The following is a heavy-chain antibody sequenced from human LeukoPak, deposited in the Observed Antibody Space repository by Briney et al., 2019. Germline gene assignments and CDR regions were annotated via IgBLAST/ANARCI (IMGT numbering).Heavy chain of an antibody. CDR1: GGSFSGYY. D-gene: IGHD3-16*02. V-gene: IGHV4-34*01. CDR3: ARTYDYVWGSYRYYFDY. Sequence: SETLSLTCAVYGGSFSGYYWSWIRQPPGKGLEWIGEIKHSGSTNYNPSLKGRVTLSVDTSKNQFPLKLSSVTAADTAVYYCARTYDYVWGSYRYYFDYWGQGTLVTVSS. J-gene: IGHJ4*02. CDR2: IKHSGST.